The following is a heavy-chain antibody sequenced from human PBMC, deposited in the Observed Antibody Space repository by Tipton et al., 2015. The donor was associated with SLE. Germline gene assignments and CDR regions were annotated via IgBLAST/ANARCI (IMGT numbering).Heavy chain of an antibody. CDR3: ARGVRYYGSGTYPYFYYFMDV. J-gene: IGHJ6*03. Sequence: TLSLTCAVYGGSFSVYHWTWIRQPPGKGLEWIGEINHSGSTEYNPSLKSRVTMSVDTSKNQFSLRLNSVTAADTAVYYCARGVRYYGSGTYPYFYYFMDVWDKGTTVTVS. CDR2: INHSGST. D-gene: IGHD3-10*01. CDR1: GGSFSVYH. V-gene: IGHV4-34*01.